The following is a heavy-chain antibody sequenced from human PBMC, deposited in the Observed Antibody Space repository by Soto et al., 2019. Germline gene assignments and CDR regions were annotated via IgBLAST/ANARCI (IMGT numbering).Heavy chain of an antibody. J-gene: IGHJ6*02. CDR1: GGTFSSYR. CDR3: ARGDSTDCSNGVCSFFYNHDMDV. CDR2: INPKSGGT. V-gene: IGHV1-2*04. D-gene: IGHD2-8*01. Sequence: ASVKVSCKASGGTFSSYRINWVRQAPGQGLEWLGRINPKSGGTSTAQKFQGWVTMTTDTSISTASMELTSLTSDDTAIYYCARGDSTDCSNGVCSFFYNHDMDVWGQGTTVTVSS.